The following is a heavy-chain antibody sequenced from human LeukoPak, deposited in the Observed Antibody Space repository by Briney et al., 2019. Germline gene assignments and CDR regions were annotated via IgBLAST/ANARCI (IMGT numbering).Heavy chain of an antibody. CDR1: GYTFTSYG. Sequence: ASVKVSCKASGYTFTSYGISWVRQAPGQGLEWMGWISAYNGNTNYAQKLQGRVTMTTDTSTSTAYMELRSLRSDDTAVYYCARVHYDFWSGYFPPTGFDYWGQGTLVTVSS. J-gene: IGHJ4*02. D-gene: IGHD3-3*01. CDR2: ISAYNGNT. V-gene: IGHV1-18*01. CDR3: ARVHYDFWSGYFPPTGFDY.